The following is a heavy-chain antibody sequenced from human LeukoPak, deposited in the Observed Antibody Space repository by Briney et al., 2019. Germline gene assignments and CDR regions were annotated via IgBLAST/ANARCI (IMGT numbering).Heavy chain of an antibody. Sequence: GGSLRLSCAASPFTFSSYGMHWVRQAPGKGLEWVAFIRYDGSNKYYADSVKGRFTISRDNSKNTLYLQMNSLRAEDTAVYYCAKEVGDSSGYYFPPDYWGQGTLATVSS. J-gene: IGHJ4*02. D-gene: IGHD3-22*01. V-gene: IGHV3-30*02. CDR3: AKEVGDSSGYYFPPDY. CDR2: IRYDGSNK. CDR1: PFTFSSYG.